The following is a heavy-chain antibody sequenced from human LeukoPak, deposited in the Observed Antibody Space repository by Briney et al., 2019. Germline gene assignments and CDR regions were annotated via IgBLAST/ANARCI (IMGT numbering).Heavy chain of an antibody. V-gene: IGHV4-34*01. CDR2: INHSGST. CDR1: GGSFSGYY. D-gene: IGHD5-18*01. CDR3: ARGKRGYSYANDY. Sequence: SETLSLTCAVYGGSFSGYYWSWIRQPPGKGLEWIGEINHSGSTNYNPSLKSRVTISVDTSKNQFSQKLSSVTAADTAVYYCARGKRGYSYANDYWGQGTLVTVSS. J-gene: IGHJ4*02.